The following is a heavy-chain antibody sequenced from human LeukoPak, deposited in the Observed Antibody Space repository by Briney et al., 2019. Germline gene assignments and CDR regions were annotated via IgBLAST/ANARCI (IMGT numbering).Heavy chain of an antibody. V-gene: IGHV3-23*01. D-gene: IGHD6-6*01. CDR2: ISGSGGST. J-gene: IGHJ6*02. Sequence: PAGSLRLSCAASGFTFSSFAMSWVRPAPGKRLEWVSAISGSGGSTYHADSVTGRFTISRDNSKNTLYLQMNSPRAEDTAVYYCAKDRLGEYSSIVYGMDVWGQGTTVTVSS. CDR3: AKDRLGEYSSIVYGMDV. CDR1: GFTFSSFA.